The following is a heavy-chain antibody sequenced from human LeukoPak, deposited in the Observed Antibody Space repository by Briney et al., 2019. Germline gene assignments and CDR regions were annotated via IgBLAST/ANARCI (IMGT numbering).Heavy chain of an antibody. D-gene: IGHD3-22*01. CDR1: GGSISSYY. CDR2: IYYSGSA. CDR3: ARGSYYYDSSGYYYYYYGMDV. V-gene: IGHV4-59*01. Sequence: PSETLSLTCTVSGGSISSYYWSWIRHPPGKGLEWIGYIYYSGSANYNPSLKSRVTISVDTSKNQFSLKLSSVTAADTAVYYCARGSYYYDSSGYYYYYYGMDVWGQGTTVTVSS. J-gene: IGHJ6*02.